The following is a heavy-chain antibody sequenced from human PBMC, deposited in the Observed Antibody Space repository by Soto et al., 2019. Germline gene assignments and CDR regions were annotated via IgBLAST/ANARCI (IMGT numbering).Heavy chain of an antibody. J-gene: IGHJ6*03. CDR2: ISAYNGNT. CDR3: ARASIVVVPAAPRSYYYMDV. V-gene: IGHV1-18*01. CDR1: GYTFTSYG. D-gene: IGHD2-2*01. Sequence: QVQLVQSGAEVKKPGASVKVSCKASGYTFTSYGISWVRQAPGQGLEWMGWISAYNGNTNNAQKLQGRVTMTTDTSTSTAYMELRSLRSDDTAVYYCARASIVVVPAAPRSYYYMDVWGNATTVTVSS.